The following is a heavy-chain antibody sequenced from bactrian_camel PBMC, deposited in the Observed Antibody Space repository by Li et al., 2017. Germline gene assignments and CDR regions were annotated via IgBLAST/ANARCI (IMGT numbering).Heavy chain of an antibody. V-gene: IGHV3S1*01. Sequence: HVQLVESGGGSVQAGGSLTLSCAAGRYTYKRNCMGWFRQRPGKDREGLAVLWIGGATTTYADSVNGRFIITRDKTKDLVYLQMNGLQPEDTGMYYCAADLRGRCKFWPHSELGYWGQGTQVTVS. CDR3: AADLRGRCKFWPHSELGY. J-gene: IGHJ6*01. CDR2: LWIGGATT. CDR1: RYTYKRNC. D-gene: IGHD1*01.